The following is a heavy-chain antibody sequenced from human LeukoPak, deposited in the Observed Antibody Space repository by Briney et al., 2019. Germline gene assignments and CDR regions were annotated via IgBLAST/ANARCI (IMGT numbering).Heavy chain of an antibody. CDR3: ARDNSVRDTAWWFDP. CDR1: GYTFTNYY. V-gene: IGHV1-46*01. J-gene: IGHJ5*02. CDR2: INPSGHWT. Sequence: AASVKVSCKAFGYTFTNYYMHWVRQAPGQGLEWMGLINPSGHWTSYAQKFQGRVTLTRDVSTSTDYLELSSLRSEDTAVYYCARDNSVRDTAWWFDPWGQGTLVTVSS. D-gene: IGHD2-21*02.